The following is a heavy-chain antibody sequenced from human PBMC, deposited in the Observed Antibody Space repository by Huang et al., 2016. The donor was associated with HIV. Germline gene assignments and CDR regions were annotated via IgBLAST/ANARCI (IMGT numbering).Heavy chain of an antibody. CDR2: VSYAASNK. D-gene: IGHD3-22*01. CDR1: GFTFSNYA. CDR3: ARGRDGRSGFYFGDFDY. Sequence: QVQLVESGGGVVQPGRSLRLSCTASGFTFSNYAMHWLRQAPGKGLDWVTLVSYAASNKYYCDSVKGRFSISRDNSKNTMYLHMNSLRPEDTAVYYCARGRDGRSGFYFGDFDYWGQGTLVTVSS. V-gene: IGHV3-30-3*01. J-gene: IGHJ4*02.